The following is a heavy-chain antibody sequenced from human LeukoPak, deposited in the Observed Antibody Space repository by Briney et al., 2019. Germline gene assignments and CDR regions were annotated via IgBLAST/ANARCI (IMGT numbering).Heavy chain of an antibody. CDR1: GYTFTSYG. CDR2: ISAYNGNT. Sequence: ASVKVSCKASGYTFTSYGMSWVRQAPGQGLEWMGWISAYNGNTNYAQKLQGRVTMTTDTSTSTAYMELRSLRSDDTAVYYCAVWFGELFGSYFDYWGQGTLVTVSS. CDR3: AVWFGELFGSYFDY. D-gene: IGHD3-10*01. V-gene: IGHV1-18*01. J-gene: IGHJ4*02.